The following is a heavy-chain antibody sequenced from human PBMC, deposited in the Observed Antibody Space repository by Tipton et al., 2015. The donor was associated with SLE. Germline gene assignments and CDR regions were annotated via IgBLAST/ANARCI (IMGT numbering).Heavy chain of an antibody. CDR3: AKGLGAYSSGWRYYYYYMDV. V-gene: IGHV4-39*07. J-gene: IGHJ6*03. D-gene: IGHD6-19*01. CDR1: GDSISNHY. CDR2: IYYSGST. Sequence: TLSLTCTFSGDSISNHYWAWIRQPPGKGLEWIGSIYYSGSTYYNPSLESRVTISVDTSKNQFSLKLSSVAAADTAVYYCAKGLGAYSSGWRYYYYYMDVWGKGTTVTVSS.